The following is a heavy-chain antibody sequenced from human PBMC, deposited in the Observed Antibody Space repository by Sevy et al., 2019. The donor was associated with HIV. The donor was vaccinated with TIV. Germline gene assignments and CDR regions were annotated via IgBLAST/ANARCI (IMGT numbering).Heavy chain of an antibody. D-gene: IGHD3-22*01. CDR2: ISGSGGST. Sequence: GGSLRLSCAASGFIFSTYTMTWVRQAPGKGLEWVSGISGSGGSTYYADSLKGRFTIFRDNSKSTVHLQMNSLGAEDTAVYYCAKGVRTFYGLDVWGQGTTVTVSS. J-gene: IGHJ6*02. CDR3: AKGVRTFYGLDV. CDR1: GFIFSTYT. V-gene: IGHV3-23*01.